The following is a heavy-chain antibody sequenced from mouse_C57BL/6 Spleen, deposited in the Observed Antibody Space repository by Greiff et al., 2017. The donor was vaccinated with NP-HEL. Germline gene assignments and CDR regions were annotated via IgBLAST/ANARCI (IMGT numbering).Heavy chain of an antibody. Sequence: VQLQQSGPGLVAPSQSLSITCTVSGFSLTSYAISWVRQPPGKGLEWLGVIWTGGGTNYNSALKSRLSISKDNSKSQVFLKMNSLQTDDTARYYCASSYYSNPAWFAYWGQGTLVTVSA. V-gene: IGHV2-9-1*01. CDR3: ASSYYSNPAWFAY. CDR2: IWTGGGT. D-gene: IGHD2-5*01. J-gene: IGHJ3*01. CDR1: GFSLTSYA.